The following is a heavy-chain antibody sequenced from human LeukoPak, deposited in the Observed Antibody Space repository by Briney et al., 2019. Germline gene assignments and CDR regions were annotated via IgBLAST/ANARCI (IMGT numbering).Heavy chain of an antibody. CDR3: ARWGRYSGYPIDY. Sequence: ASAKVSCKASGYTFTGYYMHWVRQAPGQGLEWMGWINPNSGGTNYAQKFQGRVTMTRDTSISTAYMELSRLRSDDTAVYYCARWGRYSGYPIDYWGQGTLVTVSS. CDR2: INPNSGGT. D-gene: IGHD5-12*01. V-gene: IGHV1-2*02. CDR1: GYTFTGYY. J-gene: IGHJ4*02.